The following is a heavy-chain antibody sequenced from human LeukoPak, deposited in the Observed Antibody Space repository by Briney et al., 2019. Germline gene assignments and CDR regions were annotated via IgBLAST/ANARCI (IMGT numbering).Heavy chain of an antibody. CDR1: GFTFSSYW. D-gene: IGHD3-16*01. Sequence: GGSLRLSCAASGFTFSSYWMNWVRQAPGKGLEWVASINHNGNVNYYVDSVKGRFTISRDNAKNSLYLQMSNLRAEDTAVYFCARGGGWDVWGQGATVTVSS. J-gene: IGHJ6*02. CDR3: ARGGGWDV. V-gene: IGHV3-7*03. CDR2: INHNGNVN.